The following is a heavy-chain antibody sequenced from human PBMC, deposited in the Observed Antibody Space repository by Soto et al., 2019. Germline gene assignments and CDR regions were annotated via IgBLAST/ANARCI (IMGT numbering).Heavy chain of an antibody. D-gene: IGHD1-26*01. CDR3: ARDRLGATGDY. J-gene: IGHJ4*02. CDR1: GYTFTSYG. CDR2: ISAYNANT. V-gene: IGHV1-18*01. Sequence: ASVKVSCKASGYTFTSYGISWVRQAPGQGLEWMGWISAYNANTNYAQKLQGRVTMTTDTSTSTSYMELRSLRSDDTAVYFCARDRLGATGDYWGKGTLVTVSS.